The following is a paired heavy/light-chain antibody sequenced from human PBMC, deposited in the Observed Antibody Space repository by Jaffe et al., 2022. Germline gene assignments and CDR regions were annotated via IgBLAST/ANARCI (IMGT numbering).Light chain of an antibody. J-gene: IGKJ2*01. CDR3: QEYDSWPPIT. Sequence: EIVMTQSPVTLSVSPGETATLSCRASQSVSSSLAWYQQKPGQAPRLLIYDASTRATDIPARFSGSGSGTEFTLTISSLQSEDFAVYYCQEYDSWPPITFGQGTTLEMK. CDR1: QSVSSS. V-gene: IGKV3-15*01. CDR2: DAS.
Heavy chain of an antibody. CDR1: AFIFYYYN. CDR3: ARVGTGRGHYYFDF. CDR2: ISRDSGTI. J-gene: IGHJ4*02. Sequence: DVHLVESGGGLVQPGGSLRLSCTASAFIFYYYNMIWVRQAPGKGLEWVSYISRDSGTIYYADSVKGRFTISRDNAKNSLYLQMDSLRAEDTAVYYCARVGTGRGHYYFDFWGQGTLVTVSS. V-gene: IGHV3-48*01. D-gene: IGHD3-10*01.